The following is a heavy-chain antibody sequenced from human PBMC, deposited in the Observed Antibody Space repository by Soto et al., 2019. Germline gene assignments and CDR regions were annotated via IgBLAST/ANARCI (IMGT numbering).Heavy chain of an antibody. CDR3: AVEMATISGGSMN. Sequence: QVQLVQSGAEVKKPGASVKVSCKASGYTVTSYAMQWVREAPGQRLEWMGWINAGNGNTKYSQKFQGRVTITRDTSASTAYMELSSLRSEDTAVYYCAVEMATISGGSMNWGQGTLVTVSS. D-gene: IGHD5-12*01. CDR1: GYTVTSYA. J-gene: IGHJ4*02. CDR2: INAGNGNT. V-gene: IGHV1-3*01.